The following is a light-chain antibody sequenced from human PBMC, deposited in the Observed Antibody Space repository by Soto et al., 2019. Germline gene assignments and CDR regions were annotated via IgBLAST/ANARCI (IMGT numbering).Light chain of an antibody. CDR2: DAS. CDR1: QSVTNY. J-gene: IGKJ1*01. V-gene: IGKV3-11*01. Sequence: EIFLTQSPDTLSLSPGERATLTCRASQSVTNYIAWYQQRPGQAPRLLIYDASNRATGVPARFSGSRSGTDFTLNISDLEPADFGLYYCQQRLNWPPSFGQGTKVEIK. CDR3: QQRLNWPPS.